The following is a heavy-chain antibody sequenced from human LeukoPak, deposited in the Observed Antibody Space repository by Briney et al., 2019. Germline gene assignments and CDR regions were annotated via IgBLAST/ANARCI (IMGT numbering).Heavy chain of an antibody. Sequence: PSETLSLTCAVYGGSFSGYYWSWIRQPPGKGLEWIGEINHSGSTNYNPSLKSRVTISVDTSKNQFSLKLSSVTAADTAVYYCAGGAIVVVPAATPGPTPSRYYYGMDVWGQGTTVTVSS. CDR2: INHSGST. J-gene: IGHJ6*02. CDR3: AGGAIVVVPAATPGPTPSRYYYGMDV. V-gene: IGHV4-34*01. D-gene: IGHD2-2*02. CDR1: GGSFSGYY.